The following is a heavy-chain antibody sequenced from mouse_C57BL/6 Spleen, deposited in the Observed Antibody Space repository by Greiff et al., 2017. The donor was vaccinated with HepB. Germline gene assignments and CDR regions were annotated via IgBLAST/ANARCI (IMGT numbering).Heavy chain of an antibody. D-gene: IGHD4-1*01. J-gene: IGHJ4*01. CDR3: ARYVGNAMDY. CDR1: GYTFTSYW. Sequence: VQLQESGAELVRPGASVKLSCKASGYTFTSYWMAWVKQRPGQGLEWIGNIYPSDSDTHYNQKFKDKATLTVDKSSSTAYMQLSSLTSEDSAVYYCARYVGNAMDYWGQGTSVTVSS. V-gene: IGHV1-61*01. CDR2: IYPSDSDT.